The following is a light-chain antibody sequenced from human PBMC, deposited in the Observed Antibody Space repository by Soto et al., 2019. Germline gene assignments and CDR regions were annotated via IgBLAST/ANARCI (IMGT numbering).Light chain of an antibody. J-gene: IGLJ2*01. CDR3: SSFTTSSALI. Sequence: QSALTQPASVSGSPGQSITISCTGTSSDIGGYNYVSWYQQHPGKVPKLIIYEVTNRPSGVSDRFSGSKSGNTASLTISGRQAEDEADYDCSSFTTSSALIFGGGTKVTVL. CDR2: EVT. CDR1: SSDIGGYNY. V-gene: IGLV2-14*01.